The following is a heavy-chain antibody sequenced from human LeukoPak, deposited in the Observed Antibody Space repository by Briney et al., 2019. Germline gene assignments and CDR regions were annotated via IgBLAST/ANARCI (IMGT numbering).Heavy chain of an antibody. CDR3: ARDAYSSGWAFDY. J-gene: IGHJ4*02. Sequence: PGESLEISCKGSGYSFTNNWIGWVRQMPGKGLEWMGIIYPGDSDAKYTPSFQGQVTFSVDKSISPAYLHWSSLKASDTAIYYCARDAYSSGWAFDYWAREPWSPSPQ. CDR1: GYSFTNNW. D-gene: IGHD6-25*01. CDR2: IYPGDSDA. V-gene: IGHV5-51*01.